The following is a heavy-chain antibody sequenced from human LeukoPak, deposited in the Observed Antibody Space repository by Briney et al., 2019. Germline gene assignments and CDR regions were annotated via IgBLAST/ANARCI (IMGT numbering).Heavy chain of an antibody. CDR1: GLILSNYG. CDR2: IRDDASEK. CDR3: AKDSWEVGATSEIDY. J-gene: IGHJ4*02. Sequence: GGSLTLSCAASGLILSNYGIHWVGQATGKGGEWGVFIRDDASEKYYEDSVKGRFTIWRENNKNNVYLKMNSLRVEDTAVYYCAKDSWEVGATSEIDYWGQGTLVTVSS. D-gene: IGHD1-26*01. V-gene: IGHV3-30*02.